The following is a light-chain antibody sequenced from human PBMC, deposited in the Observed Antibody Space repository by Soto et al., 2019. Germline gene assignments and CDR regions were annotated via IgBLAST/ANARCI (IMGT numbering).Light chain of an antibody. CDR2: SVS. CDR3: SSYTSSRSYVV. Sequence: QSVLTQPASVSGSPGQSITISCTGTSSDIGRYKYVSWYQQYPGKAPKLLIYSVSNRPSGVSNRFSGAKSGNTASLTISGLQAGDEADYYCSSYTSSRSYVVFGGGTKVTVL. CDR1: SSDIGRYKY. V-gene: IGLV2-14*01. J-gene: IGLJ2*01.